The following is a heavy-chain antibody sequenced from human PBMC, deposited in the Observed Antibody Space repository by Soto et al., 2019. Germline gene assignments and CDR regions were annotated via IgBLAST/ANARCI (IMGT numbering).Heavy chain of an antibody. Sequence: SGPTLVNPTQTLTLTCTFSGFSLSTSGMCVSWIRQPPGKALKWLALIDSDDDKYYSTSLKTRLTISKDTSKIQVVLTMTNMDPVDTATYYCARIPYTIFGVVPRLGYYYGMDVWGQGTTVTVSS. D-gene: IGHD3-3*01. CDR2: IDSDDDK. CDR3: ARIPYTIFGVVPRLGYYYGMDV. CDR1: GFSLSTSGMC. V-gene: IGHV2-70*01. J-gene: IGHJ6*02.